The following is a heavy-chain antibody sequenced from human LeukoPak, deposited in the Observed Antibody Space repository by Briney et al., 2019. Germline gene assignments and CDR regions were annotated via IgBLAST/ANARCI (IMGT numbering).Heavy chain of an antibody. Sequence: GGSLRLSRVASGFTFTSDAMNWVRQAPGKGLEWVSSTVSRGTTQYADSVKGRFTVSRDTSKNTLYLQMNSLRADDTSVYYCAKCSTSAYTTGWCNWIDPWGQGTLVTVSS. CDR2: TVSRGTT. CDR3: AKCSTSAYTTGWCNWIDP. CDR1: GFTFTSDA. V-gene: IGHV3-23*01. J-gene: IGHJ5*02. D-gene: IGHD6-19*01.